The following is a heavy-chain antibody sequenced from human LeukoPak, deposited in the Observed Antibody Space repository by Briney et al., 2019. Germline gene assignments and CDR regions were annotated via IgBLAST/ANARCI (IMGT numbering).Heavy chain of an antibody. CDR3: ARGYYDTNGYYYRLDS. CDR1: GYTFTTYD. J-gene: IGHJ4*02. V-gene: IGHV1-8*01. CDR2: MNPNRGNT. D-gene: IGHD3-22*01. Sequence: ASVKVSCKASGYTFTTYDINWVRQATGQGLEWMGWMNPNRGNTGYEQKFQGRVTMTGNTSISTAYMELSSLRPEDTAVYYCARGYYDTNGYYYRLDSWGQGTLVTVSS.